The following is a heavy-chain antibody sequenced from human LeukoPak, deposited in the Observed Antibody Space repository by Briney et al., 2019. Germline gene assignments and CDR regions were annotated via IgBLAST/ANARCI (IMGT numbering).Heavy chain of an antibody. D-gene: IGHD3-3*01. Sequence: SETLSLTCAVYGGSFSGYYWSWIRQPPGKGLEWIGEINHSGSTNYNPSLKSRVTMSVDTSKNQFSLKLSSVTAADTAVYYCARGGVRVFGDFWSGYSPYYYYYMDVWGKGTTVTVSS. V-gene: IGHV4-34*01. CDR1: GGSFSGYY. CDR3: ARGGVRVFGDFWSGYSPYYYYYMDV. CDR2: INHSGST. J-gene: IGHJ6*03.